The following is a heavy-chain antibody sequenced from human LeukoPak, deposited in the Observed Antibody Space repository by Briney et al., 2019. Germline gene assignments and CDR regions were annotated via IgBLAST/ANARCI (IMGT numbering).Heavy chain of an antibody. CDR3: ARGDAWEDSGAFDI. Sequence: ASVKVSSKASGYTFTSYDINWVRQAAGQGLEWMGWMNPNSGNTGYAQKFQGRVTMTRNTSISTAYMELSSLRSEDTAVYYCARGDAWEDSGAFDIWGQGTMVTVSS. D-gene: IGHD1-26*01. CDR1: GYTFTSYD. CDR2: MNPNSGNT. V-gene: IGHV1-8*01. J-gene: IGHJ3*02.